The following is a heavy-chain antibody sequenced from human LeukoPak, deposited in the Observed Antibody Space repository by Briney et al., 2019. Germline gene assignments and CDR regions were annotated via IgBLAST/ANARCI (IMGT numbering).Heavy chain of an antibody. CDR2: IYTSGST. CDR1: GDSISNYY. V-gene: IGHV4-4*07. CDR3: ARQNSITIFGVPLLPTGDYYYYMDV. D-gene: IGHD3-3*01. J-gene: IGHJ6*03. Sequence: PSETLSLTCAVSGDSISNYYWGWIRQPAGMGLEWIGRIYTSGSTDYNPSLKSRVTMSVDTSKNQFSLKLSSVTAADTAVYYCARQNSITIFGVPLLPTGDYYYYMDVWGKGTTVTVSS.